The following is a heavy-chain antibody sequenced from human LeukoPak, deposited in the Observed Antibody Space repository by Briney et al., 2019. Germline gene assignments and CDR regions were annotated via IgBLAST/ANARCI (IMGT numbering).Heavy chain of an antibody. D-gene: IGHD5-18*01. CDR2: ISWDAGSI. J-gene: IGHJ4*02. Sequence: GGSLRLSCAASGFTFDDYTMHWVRQAPGKGLEWVSLISWDAGSIYYGESVKGRFTISRDNSKNSLYLQMNSLRTEDTALYYCAKDIEGYTHGVDYWGQGTLVTVSS. V-gene: IGHV3-43*01. CDR3: AKDIEGYTHGVDY. CDR1: GFTFDDYT.